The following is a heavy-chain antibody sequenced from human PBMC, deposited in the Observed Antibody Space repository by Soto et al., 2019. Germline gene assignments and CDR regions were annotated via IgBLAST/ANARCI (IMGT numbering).Heavy chain of an antibody. V-gene: IGHV4-4*02. CDR2: IYHSGST. Sequence: QVQLQESGPGLVRPSGTLSLTCAVSGGSITSSNWWNWVRQPPGTGLEWIGEIYHSGSTNYNPSLKSRDTISVDKSKNQFSLRLSSVTAADTAVYYCASLGTTVSSFDYWGQGTLVTVPS. J-gene: IGHJ4*02. CDR1: GGSITSSNW. CDR3: ASLGTTVSSFDY. D-gene: IGHD4-4*01.